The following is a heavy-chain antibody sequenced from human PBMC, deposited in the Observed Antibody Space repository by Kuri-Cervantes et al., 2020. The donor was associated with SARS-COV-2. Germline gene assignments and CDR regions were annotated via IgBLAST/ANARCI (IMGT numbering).Heavy chain of an antibody. Sequence: GESLKISCAASGFTFSSYSMNWVRQAPGKGLEWVSSISSSSSYIYYADSVKGRFTISRDNSKSTLYLQMNSLRAEDTAVYYCAKDRVTEAYGLEVWGQGTTVTVSS. V-gene: IGHV3-21*01. CDR3: AKDRVTEAYGLEV. CDR2: ISSSSSYI. CDR1: GFTFSSYS. D-gene: IGHD4-11*01. J-gene: IGHJ6*02.